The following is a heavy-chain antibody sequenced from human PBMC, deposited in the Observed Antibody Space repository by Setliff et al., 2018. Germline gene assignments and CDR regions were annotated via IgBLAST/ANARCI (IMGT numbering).Heavy chain of an antibody. CDR2: LNPKNNDT. CDR1: GYTFADYY. V-gene: IGHV1-2*02. D-gene: IGHD3-9*01. Sequence: ASVKVSCKTSGYTFADYYIHWVRQAPGEGLEWMGWLNPKNNDTSYAQKFLGRVTMTRDTSISAAYMELITLRSDDTALYYCARDPLPKHYDVVTGYYSAPNYYYMDVWGKGTTVTVSS. J-gene: IGHJ6*03. CDR3: ARDPLPKHYDVVTGYYSAPNYYYMDV.